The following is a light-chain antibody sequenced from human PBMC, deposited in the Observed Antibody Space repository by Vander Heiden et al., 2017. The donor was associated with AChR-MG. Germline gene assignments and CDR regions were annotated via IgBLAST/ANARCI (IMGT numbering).Light chain of an antibody. J-gene: IGKJ4*01. CDR1: QSVYNRY. V-gene: IGKV3-20*01. CDR3: QQEDNLSVT. CDR2: GAS. Sequence: TVFTQAPGTLSLSPGVRASLSCRASQSVYNRYLAWYQQKPGRAPRLLIYGASSRATGIPDRFSGSGSGTDFTLTISKLEPEDFAVYYCQQEDNLSVTFGGRTKVEIK.